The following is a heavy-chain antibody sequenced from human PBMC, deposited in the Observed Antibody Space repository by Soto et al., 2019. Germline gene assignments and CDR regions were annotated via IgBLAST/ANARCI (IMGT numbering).Heavy chain of an antibody. J-gene: IGHJ5*02. CDR2: ISYDGSNK. Sequence: GGSLRLSCAASGFTFSSYGMHWVRQAPGKGLEWVAVISYDGSNKYYADSVKGRFTISRDNSKNTLYLQMNSLRAEDTAGYYCAKATRILWFFGTCRKGTLVSVCS. CDR1: GFTFSSYG. CDR3: AKATRILWFFGT. D-gene: IGHD2-15*01. V-gene: IGHV3-30*18.